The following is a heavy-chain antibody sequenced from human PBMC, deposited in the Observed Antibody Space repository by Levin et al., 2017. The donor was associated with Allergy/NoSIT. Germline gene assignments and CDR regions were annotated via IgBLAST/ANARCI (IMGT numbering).Heavy chain of an antibody. Sequence: SETLSLTCAVSGGSISSSNWWSWVRQPPGKGLEWIGEIYHSGSTNYNPSLKSRVTISVDKSKNQFSLKLSSVTAADTAVYYCARVKGHHSGYDLGVYYYYGMDVWGQGTTVTVSS. J-gene: IGHJ6*02. D-gene: IGHD5-12*01. CDR2: IYHSGST. CDR3: ARVKGHHSGYDLGVYYYYGMDV. V-gene: IGHV4-4*02. CDR1: GGSISSSNW.